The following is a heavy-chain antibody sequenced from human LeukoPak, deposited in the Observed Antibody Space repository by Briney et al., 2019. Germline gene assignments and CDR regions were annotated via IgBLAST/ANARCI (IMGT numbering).Heavy chain of an antibody. D-gene: IGHD3-10*01. CDR1: GGSFSGYY. CDR3: ARAGSGSYYRPPSFSFKYYYYYMDV. V-gene: IGHV4-34*01. CDR2: INHSGST. J-gene: IGHJ6*03. Sequence: PSETLSLTCAVYGGSFSGYYWSWIRQPPGKGLEWIGEINHSGSTNYNPSLKSRVTISVDTSKNQFSLKLSSVTAADTAVYYCARAGSGSYYRPPSFSFKYYYYYMDVWGKGTTVTVSS.